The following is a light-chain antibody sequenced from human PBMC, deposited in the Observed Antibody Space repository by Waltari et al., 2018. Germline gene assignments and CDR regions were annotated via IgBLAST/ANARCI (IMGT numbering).Light chain of an antibody. CDR1: QGISSF. V-gene: IGKV1-39*01. J-gene: IGKJ2*02. CDR2: AAS. Sequence: DIQMTQSPSSLSASVGDRVTIPCRASQGISSFLNWYQQKPGKAPKLLIYAASSLQSGVPSRFSGSGSGTDFTLTINSLQPEDFATYYCQQSYSDSRTFGQGTKLEIK. CDR3: QQSYSDSRT.